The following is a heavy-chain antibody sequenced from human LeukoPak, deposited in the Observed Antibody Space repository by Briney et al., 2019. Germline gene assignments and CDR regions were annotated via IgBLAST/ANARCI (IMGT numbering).Heavy chain of an antibody. V-gene: IGHV1-2*02. Sequence: ASVKVSCKASGYTFTGYYMHWVRQAPGQGLEWMGWINPNSGGTNYAQKFQGRVTMTRDTSISTAYMELSRLRSDDTAVYYCATVSLGIAAAGTVLNAFDIWGQGTMVTVSS. CDR3: ATVSLGIAAAGTVLNAFDI. CDR2: INPNSGGT. D-gene: IGHD6-13*01. J-gene: IGHJ3*02. CDR1: GYTFTGYY.